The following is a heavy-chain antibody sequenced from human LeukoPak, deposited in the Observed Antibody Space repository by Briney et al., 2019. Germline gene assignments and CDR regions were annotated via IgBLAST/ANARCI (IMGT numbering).Heavy chain of an antibody. V-gene: IGHV3-7*01. CDR3: TRGVTVAAN. D-gene: IGHD6-19*01. J-gene: IGHJ4*02. Sequence: PGGSLRLSCAASGFTFNDYWMTWVRQAPGKGLEGVSNMKKDGSEKYYVDSVKGRFTISTDNAETSLYLQMNSMRAEDTAVYYCTRGVTVAANWGQGTLVTVSP. CDR1: GFTFNDYW. CDR2: MKKDGSEK.